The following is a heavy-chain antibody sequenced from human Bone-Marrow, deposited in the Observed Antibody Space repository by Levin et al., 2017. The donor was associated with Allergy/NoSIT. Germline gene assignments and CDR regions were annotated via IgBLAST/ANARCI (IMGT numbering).Heavy chain of an antibody. J-gene: IGHJ4*02. D-gene: IGHD4-17*01. CDR1: GFTFSNYA. V-gene: IGHV3-23*01. CDR2: RRGRDVST. Sequence: LTCAASGFTFSNYAMSWVRQAPGKGREGVEDRRGRDVSTSYADSVPGRFTISRDNSKNTLYLQMNSLRAEDTPVYYCAKALDYGDYFDYWGQGTLVTVSS. CDR3: AKALDYGDYFDY.